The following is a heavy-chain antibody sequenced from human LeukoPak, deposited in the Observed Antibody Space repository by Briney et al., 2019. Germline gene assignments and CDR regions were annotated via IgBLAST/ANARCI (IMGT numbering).Heavy chain of an antibody. D-gene: IGHD5-18*01. V-gene: IGHV3-23*01. CDR1: GFAFTNYP. CDR3: ARASYGVGAFDI. CDR2: ISGSGGST. J-gene: IGHJ3*02. Sequence: GGSLRLSCVASGFAFTNYPMNWVRQAPGKGLEWVSAISGSGGSTYYADSVKGRFTISRDNSKNTLYLQMNSLRAEDTAVYYCARASYGVGAFDIWGQGTMVTVSS.